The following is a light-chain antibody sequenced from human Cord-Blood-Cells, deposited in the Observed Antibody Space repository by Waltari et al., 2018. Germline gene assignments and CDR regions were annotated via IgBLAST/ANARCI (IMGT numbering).Light chain of an antibody. Sequence: QSALTQPASVSGSPGPSITISCTGTSSDVGGYNSVSWYQQHPGKAPKLMIYDVSKRPSGVSNRFSGSKSGNTASLTISGLQAEDEADYYCSSYTSSSTRVFGGGTKLTVL. J-gene: IGLJ3*02. CDR2: DVS. V-gene: IGLV2-14*01. CDR3: SSYTSSSTRV. CDR1: SSDVGGYNS.